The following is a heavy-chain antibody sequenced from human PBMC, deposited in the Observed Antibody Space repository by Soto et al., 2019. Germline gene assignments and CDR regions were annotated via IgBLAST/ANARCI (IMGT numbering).Heavy chain of an antibody. Sequence: QVQLVESEGDVVQPGRSLRLSCAASGFTFSSYGIHWVRQAPGKGLEWVAVIWYDGSNKYYADSVKGRFTISRDNSKNTLYLQMNSLRAEDTAVYYCARDPPYGDYVGFFDYWGQGTLVTVSS. CDR3: ARDPPYGDYVGFFDY. CDR2: IWYDGSNK. J-gene: IGHJ4*02. CDR1: GFTFSSYG. D-gene: IGHD4-17*01. V-gene: IGHV3-33*01.